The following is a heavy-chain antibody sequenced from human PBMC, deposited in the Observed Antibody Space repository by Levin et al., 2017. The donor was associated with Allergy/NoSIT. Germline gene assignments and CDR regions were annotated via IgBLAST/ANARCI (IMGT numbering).Heavy chain of an antibody. CDR2: INPDSGGT. J-gene: IGHJ4*02. CDR3: ARDQRAPWTFYYFDY. Sequence: GGSLRLSCKASGYTFTGYYIHWVRQAPGQGLEWMGWINPDSGGTHYAQKFQGRVTMTRDTPISTAYMELSRLRSDDTAVYYCARDQRAPWTFYYFDYWGQGTLVTVSS. V-gene: IGHV1-2*02. CDR1: GYTFTGYY. D-gene: IGHD2/OR15-2a*01.